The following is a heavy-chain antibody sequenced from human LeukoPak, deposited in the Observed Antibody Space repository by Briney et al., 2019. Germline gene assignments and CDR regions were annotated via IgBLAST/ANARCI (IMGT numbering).Heavy chain of an antibody. J-gene: IGHJ4*02. V-gene: IGHV3-48*01. CDR2: ISSSSSTI. D-gene: IGHD3-22*01. CDR1: GFTFSSYS. Sequence: PGGSLRLSCAASGFTFSSYSMNWVRQAPGKGLEGVSYISSSSSTIYYADSVKGRFTISRDNAKNSLYLQMNSLRAEDTAVYYCARDRHEYYYDSSGYYYWGQGTLVTVSS. CDR3: ARDRHEYYYDSSGYYY.